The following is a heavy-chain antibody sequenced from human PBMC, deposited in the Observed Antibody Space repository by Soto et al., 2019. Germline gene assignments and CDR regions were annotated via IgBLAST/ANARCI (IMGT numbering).Heavy chain of an antibody. D-gene: IGHD4-17*01. CDR1: GYTFTNHD. CDR2: MNPDSGNT. Sequence: QVQLVQSGAEVKKPGASVKVSCKASGYTFTNHDINWVRQATGQGLEWMGWMNPDSGNTGYVQEFQGRLSMTTNTSINTAYMELSSLRSEDTAIYYCARALYDYGGKRPFDYWGQGALVTVSS. V-gene: IGHV1-8*01. CDR3: ARALYDYGGKRPFDY. J-gene: IGHJ4*02.